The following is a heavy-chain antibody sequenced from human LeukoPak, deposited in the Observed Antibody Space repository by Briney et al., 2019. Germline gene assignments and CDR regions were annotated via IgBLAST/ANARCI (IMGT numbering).Heavy chain of an antibody. V-gene: IGHV1-8*01. CDR3: SRGPRFDP. Sequence: ASVKVSCKTSGYSFNIYEINWVRQATGQGLEWMGWVNPNSGDTDYAQKFQGRLTMTRNTSVSTAYMELSGLRLEDTAVYYCSRGPRFDPWGQGTQVTVSS. J-gene: IGHJ5*02. CDR2: VNPNSGDT. CDR1: GYSFNIYE.